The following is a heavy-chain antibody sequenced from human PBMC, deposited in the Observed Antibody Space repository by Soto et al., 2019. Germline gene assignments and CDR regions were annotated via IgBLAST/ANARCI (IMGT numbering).Heavy chain of an antibody. CDR2: IYYSGST. J-gene: IGHJ4*02. CDR1: GGSISSYY. Sequence: QVQLQESGPGLVKPSETLSLTCTVSGGSISSYYWSWIRQPPGKGLEWIGYIYYSGSTNYNPSLKSRVTVSVDTSKNQSSLKLSSVTAADTAVYYCARVIEYSSSYAFDYWGQGTLVTVSS. V-gene: IGHV4-59*01. D-gene: IGHD6-6*01. CDR3: ARVIEYSSSYAFDY.